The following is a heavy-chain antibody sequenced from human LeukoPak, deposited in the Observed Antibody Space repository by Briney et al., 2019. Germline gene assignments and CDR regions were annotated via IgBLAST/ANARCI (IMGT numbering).Heavy chain of an antibody. CDR2: IYDRGKT. CDR3: AREQPWLVPGEYSYYMDV. Sequence: PSQTLSLTCTVSGGSLYRFSWTWIRQPPGKGLEWIGHIYDRGKTKFNPSLNGRVSMSVDTSRRQFSLSLNSVTAADTAVYFCAREQPWLVPGEYSYYMDVWGNRTTVIVSS. V-gene: IGHV4-59*01. J-gene: IGHJ6*03. D-gene: IGHD6-19*01. CDR1: GGSLYRFS.